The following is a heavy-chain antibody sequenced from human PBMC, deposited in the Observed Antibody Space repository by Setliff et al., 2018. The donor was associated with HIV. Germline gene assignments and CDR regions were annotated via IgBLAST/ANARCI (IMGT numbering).Heavy chain of an antibody. CDR1: GGSISSAGYY. J-gene: IGHJ4*02. V-gene: IGHV4-31*03. Sequence: SDTLSLTCTVSGGSISSAGYYWSWIRQHPGKGLEWIGYIYYSGSTYYNPSLKSRVTISVDTSKNQFSLKLSSVTAADTAVYYCARSTKYYDFWSGYQPFDYWGQGTLVTVSS. CDR3: ARSTKYYDFWSGYQPFDY. D-gene: IGHD3-3*01. CDR2: IYYSGST.